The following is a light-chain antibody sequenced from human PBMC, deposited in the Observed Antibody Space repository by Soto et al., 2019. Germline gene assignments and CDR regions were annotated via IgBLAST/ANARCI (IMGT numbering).Light chain of an antibody. J-gene: IGLJ2*01. CDR1: SGYSNYK. Sequence: QPVLTQPPSASASLGASVTLTCTLSSGYSNYKVDWYQQRPGKGPRFVMRVGTGGIVGSKGDGIPDRFSVLGSGLNRYLNIKNIQEEDESDYHCGADHGSGSNFVYLVFGGGTKVTVL. CDR3: GADHGSGSNFVYLV. V-gene: IGLV9-49*01. CDR2: VGTGGIVG.